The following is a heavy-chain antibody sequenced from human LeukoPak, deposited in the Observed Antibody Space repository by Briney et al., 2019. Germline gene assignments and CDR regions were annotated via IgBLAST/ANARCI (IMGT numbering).Heavy chain of an antibody. CDR2: ISYDGSNK. V-gene: IGHV3-30-3*01. Sequence: PGGSLRLSCAASGFTFSSYAMHWVRQAPGKGLEWVAVISYDGSNKYYADSVKGRFTISRDNSKNTLYLQMNSLRAEDTAVYYCARDRRVYFDYWGQGTLVTVSS. CDR1: GFTFSSYA. J-gene: IGHJ4*02. D-gene: IGHD3-10*01. CDR3: ARDRRVYFDY.